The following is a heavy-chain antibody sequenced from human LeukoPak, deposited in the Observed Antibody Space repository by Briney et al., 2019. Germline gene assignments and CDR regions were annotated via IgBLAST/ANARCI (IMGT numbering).Heavy chain of an antibody. D-gene: IGHD1-26*01. CDR2: ISYDGSNK. Sequence: GGSLRLSCAASGFTFSSYAMHWVRQAPGKGLEWVAVISYDGSNKYYADSVKGRFTISRDNSKNTLYLQMNSLRAEDTAVYYCAREVVGAPTNWFDPWGQGTLVTVSS. CDR3: AREVVGAPTNWFDP. J-gene: IGHJ5*02. V-gene: IGHV3-30*04. CDR1: GFTFSSYA.